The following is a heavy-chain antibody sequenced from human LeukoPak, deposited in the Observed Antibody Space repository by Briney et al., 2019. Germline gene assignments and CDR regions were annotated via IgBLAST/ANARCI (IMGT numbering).Heavy chain of an antibody. CDR2: ISAYNGNT. CDR3: ARDWAGDGDYSWFDP. D-gene: IGHD4-17*01. CDR1: GYTFTSYA. J-gene: IGHJ5*02. V-gene: IGHV1-18*01. Sequence: ASVKVSCKASGYTFTSYAFRWVRQAPGQGLEWMGWISAYNGNTNYAQKFQGRVTMTTDTSTSTAYMGLRSLRSDDTAVYYCARDWAGDGDYSWFDPWGQGTLVTVSS.